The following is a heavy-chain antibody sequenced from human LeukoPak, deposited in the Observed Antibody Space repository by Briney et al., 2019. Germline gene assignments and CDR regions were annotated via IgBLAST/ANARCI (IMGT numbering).Heavy chain of an antibody. D-gene: IGHD2-21*02. J-gene: IGHJ3*02. CDR2: INAGNGNT. CDR3: ATPSVVVTAISLDAFDI. CDR1: GYTFTSYA. Sequence: ASVKVSCKASGYTFTSYAMHWVRQAPGQRLEWMGWINAGNGNTKYSQKFQGRVTMTEDTSTDTAYMELSSLRSEDTAVYYCATPSVVVTAISLDAFDIWGQGTMVTVSS. V-gene: IGHV1-3*01.